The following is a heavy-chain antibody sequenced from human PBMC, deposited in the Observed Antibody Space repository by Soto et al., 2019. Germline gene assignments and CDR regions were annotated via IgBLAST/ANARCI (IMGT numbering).Heavy chain of an antibody. D-gene: IGHD6-19*01. J-gene: IGHJ6*02. CDR3: AKDEAYSSGWYRTIYYYYGMDV. CDR1: GFTFSSYG. CDR2: ISYDGSKK. V-gene: IGHV3-30*18. Sequence: GGSLRLSCVVSGFTFSSYGMHWVRQAPGKGLEWVAIISYDGSKKYYADSVKGRFTISRDNSKNTLYLQMNSLRVEDTAVYYCAKDEAYSSGWYRTIYYYYGMDVWGQGTTVTVSS.